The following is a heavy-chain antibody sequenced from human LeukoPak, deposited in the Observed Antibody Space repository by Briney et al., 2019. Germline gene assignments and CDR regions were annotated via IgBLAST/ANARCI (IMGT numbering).Heavy chain of an antibody. CDR1: GFTFSSYG. CDR2: IRYDGSNK. J-gene: IGHJ4*02. D-gene: IGHD5-12*01. V-gene: IGHV3-30*02. CDR3: AKDITNGYSGSWAFDY. Sequence: GGSLRLSCAASGFTFSSYGMHWVRQAPGKGLEWVAFIRYDGSNKYYADSVKGRFTISRDNSKNTLYLQMNSLRAEDTAVYYCAKDITNGYSGSWAFDYWGQGTLVTVSS.